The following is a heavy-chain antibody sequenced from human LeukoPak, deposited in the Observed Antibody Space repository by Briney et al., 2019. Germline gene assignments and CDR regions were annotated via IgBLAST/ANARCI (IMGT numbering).Heavy chain of an antibody. V-gene: IGHV4-34*01. CDR2: INHSGST. D-gene: IGHD3-10*01. J-gene: IGHJ3*02. Sequence: SETPSLTCAVYGGSFSGYYWSWIRQPPGKGLEWIGEINHSGSTNYNPSLKSRVTISVDTSKNQFSLKLSSVTAADTAVYYCARGLYGSGLWGAFDIWGQGTMVTVSS. CDR3: ARGLYGSGLWGAFDI. CDR1: GGSFSGYY.